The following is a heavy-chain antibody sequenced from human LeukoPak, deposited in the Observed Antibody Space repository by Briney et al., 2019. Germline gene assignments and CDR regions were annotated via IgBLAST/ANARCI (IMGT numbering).Heavy chain of an antibody. CDR3: ARDLNYGGNPGFDY. CDR1: GYTFTDYF. J-gene: IGHJ4*02. CDR2: INPNNGGT. Sequence: ASVLVSCKASGYTFTDYFIHWVRQAPGQGLEWMGWINPNNGGTNYAQKFQGRVTVTRDTSISTAYMELSRLRSDDTAVYYCARDLNYGGNPGFDYWGQGTLVTVSS. D-gene: IGHD4-23*01. V-gene: IGHV1-2*02.